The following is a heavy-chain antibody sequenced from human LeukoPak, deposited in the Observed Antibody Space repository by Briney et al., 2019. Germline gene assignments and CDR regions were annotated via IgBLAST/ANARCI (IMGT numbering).Heavy chain of an antibody. CDR3: AKVDVDTTYFDY. V-gene: IGHV3-23*01. D-gene: IGHD5-18*01. Sequence: GGSLRLSCAASGFTFSSYAMSWVRQAPGKGLEWVSAISGSGGSTYYADSVKGRFTISRDNSKNTLYLQMNSLRAEGTAVYYCAKVDVDTTYFDYWGQGTLVTVSS. CDR1: GFTFSSYA. CDR2: ISGSGGST. J-gene: IGHJ4*02.